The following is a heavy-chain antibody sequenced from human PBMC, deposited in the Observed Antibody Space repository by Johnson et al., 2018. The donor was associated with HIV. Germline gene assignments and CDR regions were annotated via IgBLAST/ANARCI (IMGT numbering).Heavy chain of an antibody. Sequence: VQLVESGGGLVKPGGSLRLSCAASGVTFSDYYMSWIRQAPGKGLEWVANIKQDGSEKYYVDSVKGRFTISRDNSKNTLYLQMNGLRAEDTGLYYCVRDQGYYDSSGYPDAFDIWCQGTMVTVSS. CDR2: IKQDGSEK. CDR1: GVTFSDYY. CDR3: VRDQGYYDSSGYPDAFDI. D-gene: IGHD3-22*01. V-gene: IGHV3-7*01. J-gene: IGHJ3*02.